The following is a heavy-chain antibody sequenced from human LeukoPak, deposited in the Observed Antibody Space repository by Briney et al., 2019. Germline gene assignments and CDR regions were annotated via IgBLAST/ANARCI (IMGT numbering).Heavy chain of an antibody. D-gene: IGHD2-2*01. J-gene: IGHJ4*02. CDR2: INPNSGGT. CDR3: ARDRFDCSSTSCYLFNY. Sequence: ASVKVSCKACGYTFTGYYMHWVRQAPGQGLEWMGWINPNSGGTNYAQKFQGRVTMTRDTSISTAYMELSRLRSDDTAVYYCARDRFDCSSTSCYLFNYWVQGTLVTVSS. V-gene: IGHV1-2*02. CDR1: GYTFTGYY.